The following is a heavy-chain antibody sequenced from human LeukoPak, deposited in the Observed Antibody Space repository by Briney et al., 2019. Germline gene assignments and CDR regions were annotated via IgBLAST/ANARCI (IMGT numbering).Heavy chain of an antibody. D-gene: IGHD2-8*01. Sequence: GASVKVSCKASGYTFTSYGISWVRQAPGQGLEWMGWISAYNGNTNYAQKLQGRLTLTTDTSTSIAYMELRSLRSDDTAVYYCASCHCTNGVCYGECEYFQHWGQGTLVTVSS. V-gene: IGHV1-18*01. J-gene: IGHJ1*01. CDR3: ASCHCTNGVCYGECEYFQH. CDR2: ISAYNGNT. CDR1: GYTFTSYG.